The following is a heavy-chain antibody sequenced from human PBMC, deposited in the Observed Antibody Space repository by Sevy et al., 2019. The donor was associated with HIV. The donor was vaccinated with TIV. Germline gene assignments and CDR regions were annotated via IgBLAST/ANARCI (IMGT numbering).Heavy chain of an antibody. CDR3: ARGYHSSGYSIGWFDP. D-gene: IGHD3-22*01. CDR2: IYSGGST. Sequence: GGSLRLSCAASGFTVSSNYMSWVRQAPGKGLEWVSVIYSGGSTYYADSVKGRFTISRDNSKNTLYLQMNSLRAEDTAVYYCARGYHSSGYSIGWFDPWGQGTLVTVSS. J-gene: IGHJ5*02. CDR1: GFTVSSNY. V-gene: IGHV3-53*01.